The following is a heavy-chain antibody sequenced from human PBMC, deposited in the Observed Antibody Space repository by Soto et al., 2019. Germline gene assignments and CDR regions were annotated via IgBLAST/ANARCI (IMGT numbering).Heavy chain of an antibody. J-gene: IGHJ6*02. CDR1: GFTFSDYY. D-gene: IGHD2-15*01. CDR3: SGPRVQAAPRRFYYGVDV. CDR2: ISASGTTT. V-gene: IGHV3-11*01. Sequence: GGSLRLSCAASGFTFSDYYMTWIRQAPGKGLQWISYISASGTTTYYADSVKGLFIISRDNTKNSLFLQMNSLRAEDTAVYYSSGPRVQAAPRRFYYGVDVWGQGTTVTVSS.